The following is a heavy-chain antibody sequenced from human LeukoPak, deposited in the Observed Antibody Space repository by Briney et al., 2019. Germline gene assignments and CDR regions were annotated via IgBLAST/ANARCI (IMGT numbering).Heavy chain of an antibody. J-gene: IGHJ4*02. CDR3: AKGDTGMVRRYYFDY. CDR1: GFTFSNYA. D-gene: IGHD5-18*01. V-gene: IGHV3-23*01. CDR2: ISGSGGST. Sequence: VGSLRLSCAASGFTFSNYAMSWVRQAPGKGLEWVSVISGSGGSTYYADSVKGQFTIFRDNSKNTVYLQMNSLRADDTAVYYCAKGDTGMVRRYYFDYWGQGTLVTVSS.